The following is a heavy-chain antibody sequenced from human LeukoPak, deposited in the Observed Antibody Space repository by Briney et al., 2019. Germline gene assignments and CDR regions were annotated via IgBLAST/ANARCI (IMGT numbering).Heavy chain of an antibody. CDR3: ARDYTTTLTTATNFDY. CDR1: GFTFSSYS. Sequence: GGSLRLSCAVSGFTFSSYSMNWVRQAPGKGLEWVSSISSSSTYISYADSMKGRFTISRDNTKNSLYLQMNSLRAEDTAIYYCARDYTTTLTTATNFDYWGQGTLVTVSS. D-gene: IGHD4-17*01. CDR2: ISSSSTYI. J-gene: IGHJ4*02. V-gene: IGHV3-21*01.